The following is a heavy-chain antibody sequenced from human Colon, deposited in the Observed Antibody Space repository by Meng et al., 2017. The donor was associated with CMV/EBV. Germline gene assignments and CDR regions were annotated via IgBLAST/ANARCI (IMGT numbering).Heavy chain of an antibody. Sequence: SGDSISRGGFYWGWIRQGPGKGLEWIGNIYYTGETFFNPSLKTRVTIPPDTSKNQFSLRLKFVTAADTAIYYCVRRRVGASSPFDLWGQGTLVTVSS. J-gene: IGHJ4*02. CDR2: IYYTGET. CDR1: GDSISRGGFY. CDR3: VRRRVGASSPFDL. V-gene: IGHV4-31*02. D-gene: IGHD1-26*01.